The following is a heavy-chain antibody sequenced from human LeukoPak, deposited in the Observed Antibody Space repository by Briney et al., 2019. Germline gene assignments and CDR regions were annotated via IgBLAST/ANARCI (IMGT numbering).Heavy chain of an antibody. CDR2: IRYDGSNK. D-gene: IGHD4-17*01. Sequence: GGSLRLSCAASGLTFSTYGMHWVRQAPGKGLEWVAIIRYDGSNKYYADSVKGRFTISRDNSKNTLYLQMNSLRAEDTAVYYCAKDSMTTVYFDFWGQGTLVPVSS. CDR3: AKDSMTTVYFDF. J-gene: IGHJ4*02. CDR1: GLTFSTYG. V-gene: IGHV3-30*02.